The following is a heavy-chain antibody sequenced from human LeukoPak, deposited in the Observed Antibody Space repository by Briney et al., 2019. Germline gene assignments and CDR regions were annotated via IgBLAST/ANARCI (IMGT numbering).Heavy chain of an antibody. D-gene: IGHD6-19*01. CDR1: GFTFSTHS. V-gene: IGHV3-48*04. J-gene: IGHJ4*02. Sequence: QSGGSLRLSCAASGFTFSTHSLHWVRQAPGKGLEWVAYIGTSGGTTHYADSVKGRFTLSRDNAKNSLFLQMNSLRAEDTAVYYCAKEGVAVAGPTGYWGQGTLVTVSS. CDR2: IGTSGGTT. CDR3: AKEGVAVAGPTGY.